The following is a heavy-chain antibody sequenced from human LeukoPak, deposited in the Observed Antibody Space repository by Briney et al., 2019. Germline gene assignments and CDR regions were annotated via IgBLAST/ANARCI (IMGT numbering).Heavy chain of an antibody. CDR3: ARASYSYDINGWVPFDY. D-gene: IGHD3-22*01. CDR1: GNSISSGDNY. CDR2: IYTSGST. J-gene: IGHJ4*02. V-gene: IGHV4-61*02. Sequence: PSETLSLTCTVSGNSISSGDNYWSWIRQPAGKGLEWIGRIYTSGSTNYNPSLKSRVTISGDTSRNQFSLRLSSVTAADTAVYYCARASYSYDINGWVPFDYWGQGTLVTVSS.